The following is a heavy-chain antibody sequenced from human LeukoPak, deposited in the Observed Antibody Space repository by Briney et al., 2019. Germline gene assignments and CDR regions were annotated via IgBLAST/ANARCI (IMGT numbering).Heavy chain of an antibody. CDR2: ISAYNGNT. V-gene: IGHV1-18*01. D-gene: IGHD3-22*01. CDR1: GYTFTSYG. CDR3: ARDGAMIVVVSAFDI. J-gene: IGHJ3*02. Sequence: ASVKVSCQASGYTFTSYGISWVRQAPGQGLEWMGRISAYNGNTNYAQKLQGRVTMTTDTSTSTAYMELRSLRSDDTAVYYCARDGAMIVVVSAFDIWGQGTMVTVSS.